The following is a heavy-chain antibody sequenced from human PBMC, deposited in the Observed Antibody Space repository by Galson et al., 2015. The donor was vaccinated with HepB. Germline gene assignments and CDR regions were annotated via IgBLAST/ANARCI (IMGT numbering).Heavy chain of an antibody. Sequence: SLRLSCAASGFTFSSYGMHWVRQAPGKGLEWVAVIWYDGSNKYYADSVKGRFTVSRDNSKNTLYLQMNSLRAEDTAVYYCARDGESGSYYPGGWNDYWGQGTLVTVSS. CDR3: ARDGESGSYYPGGWNDY. V-gene: IGHV3-33*01. J-gene: IGHJ4*02. CDR2: IWYDGSNK. CDR1: GFTFSSYG. D-gene: IGHD1-26*01.